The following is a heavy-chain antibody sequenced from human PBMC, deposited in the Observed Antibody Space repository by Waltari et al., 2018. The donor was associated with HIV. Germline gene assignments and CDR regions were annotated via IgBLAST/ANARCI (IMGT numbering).Heavy chain of an antibody. D-gene: IGHD5-18*01. CDR3: VTSGYNFVEFGHRLDF. CDR2: ISRSASAT. CDR1: GFNFDMYA. Sequence: EVQFLVSGGGLVRRGGSLRLAVLASGFNFDMYAMPWVRQAPGKGLEWVSSISRSASATYYADSVKGRATISRDNSMDMLSLHINSLTVGDAAVYHCVTSGYNFVEFGHRLDFWGRGILVTVS. J-gene: IGHJ4*02. V-gene: IGHV3-23*01.